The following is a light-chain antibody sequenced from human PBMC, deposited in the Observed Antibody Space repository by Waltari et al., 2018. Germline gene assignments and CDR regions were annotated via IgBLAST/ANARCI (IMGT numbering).Light chain of an antibody. Sequence: EIVLTQSPATLSLSPGERATLSCRASQSLRRYLAWYQQKPGQAPRLLMYDVSNRATGSPARFSGSGSGTDFTLTISSLEPEDFAVYYCQQRSNWPGTFGQGTKVEI. V-gene: IGKV3-11*01. CDR1: QSLRRY. J-gene: IGKJ1*01. CDR2: DVS. CDR3: QQRSNWPGT.